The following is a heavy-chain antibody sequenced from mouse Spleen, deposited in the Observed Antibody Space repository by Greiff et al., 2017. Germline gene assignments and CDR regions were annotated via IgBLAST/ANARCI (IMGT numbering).Heavy chain of an antibody. Sequence: QVQLKQSGAELVRPGTSVKMSCKASGYTFTNYWIGWAKQRPGHGLEWIGDIYPGGGYTNYNEKFKGKATLTADKSSSTAYMQFSSLTSEDSAIYYCARGGNGYYDLPYWYFDVWGAGTTVTVSS. CDR1: GYTFTNYW. D-gene: IGHD2-3*01. V-gene: IGHV1-63*01. CDR2: IYPGGGYT. J-gene: IGHJ1*01. CDR3: ARGGNGYYDLPYWYFDV.